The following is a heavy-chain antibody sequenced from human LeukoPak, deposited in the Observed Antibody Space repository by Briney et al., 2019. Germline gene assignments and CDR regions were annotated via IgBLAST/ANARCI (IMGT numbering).Heavy chain of an antibody. J-gene: IGHJ4*02. CDR1: GFTFSSYS. D-gene: IGHD4-17*01. CDR3: ARDFREDYGFDY. V-gene: IGHV3-21*01. CDR2: ISSSSSYI. Sequence: GGSLRLSCAASGFTFSSYSMNWVRQAPGKGLEWVSSISSSSSYIYYADSVKGRFTISRDNAKNSLYLQMNSLRAEDTAVYYCARDFREDYGFDYWAREPWSPSPQ.